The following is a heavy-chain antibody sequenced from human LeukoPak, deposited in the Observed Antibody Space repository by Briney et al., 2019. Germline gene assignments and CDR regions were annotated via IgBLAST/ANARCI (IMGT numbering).Heavy chain of an antibody. Sequence: RASVKVSCKASGYTFTSYGISWVRQAPGQGLEWMGWISAYNGNTNYAQKLQGRVTMTTDTSTSTAYMELRSLRSDDTAVYYCARVSQRITIFGVVIGRIDYWGQGTLVTVSS. CDR3: ARVSQRITIFGVVIGRIDY. V-gene: IGHV1-18*01. CDR2: ISAYNGNT. D-gene: IGHD3-3*01. CDR1: GYTFTSYG. J-gene: IGHJ4*02.